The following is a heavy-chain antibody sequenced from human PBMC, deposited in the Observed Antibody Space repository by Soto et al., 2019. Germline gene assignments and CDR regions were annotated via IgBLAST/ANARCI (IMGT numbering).Heavy chain of an antibody. Sequence: PSETLSLTCTVSGGSISSSSYYWGWIRQPPGKGLEWIGSIYYSGSTYYNPSLKSRVTISVDTSKNQFSLKLSSVTAADTAVYYCGTPPGGDLHFDYWGQGTLVTVSS. CDR2: IYYSGST. V-gene: IGHV4-39*01. CDR3: GTPPGGDLHFDY. D-gene: IGHD2-21*01. CDR1: GGSISSSSYY. J-gene: IGHJ4*02.